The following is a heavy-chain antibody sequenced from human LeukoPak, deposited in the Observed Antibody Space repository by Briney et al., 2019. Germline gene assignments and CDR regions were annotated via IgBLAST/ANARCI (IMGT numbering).Heavy chain of an antibody. CDR3: ARAIVGAINYYYYYMDV. CDR2: TYYRSKLYN. V-gene: IGHV6-1*01. CDR1: GDSVSSNSAS. J-gene: IGHJ6*03. D-gene: IGHD1-26*01. Sequence: SQTLSLTWAIAGDSVSSNSASWNWIRQSPSRGLDWLGRTYYRSKLYNDYAVSVKSRITINPDTSKNQFSLQLNSVTPEDTAVYYCARAIVGAINYYYYYMDVWGKGTTVTVSS.